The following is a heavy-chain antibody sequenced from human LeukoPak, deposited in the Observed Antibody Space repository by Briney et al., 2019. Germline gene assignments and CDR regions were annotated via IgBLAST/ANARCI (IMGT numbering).Heavy chain of an antibody. Sequence: GGSLRLSCAASGFTFSSYSMNWVRQAPGKGLEWVSSISGSSYYIYYADSLKGRFTISRDNAKNSLYLQMNNLRAADTAVYYCAKGGYPSVWYFDYWGQGTLVTVSS. CDR1: GFTFSSYS. CDR3: AKGGYPSVWYFDY. D-gene: IGHD6-19*01. V-gene: IGHV3-21*01. CDR2: ISGSSYYI. J-gene: IGHJ4*02.